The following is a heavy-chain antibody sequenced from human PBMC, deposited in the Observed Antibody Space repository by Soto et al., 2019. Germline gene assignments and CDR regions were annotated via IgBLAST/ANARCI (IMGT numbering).Heavy chain of an antibody. D-gene: IGHD3-3*01. CDR1: GFTFSAYN. Sequence: GGSLRLSCAASGFTFSAYNMNWVRQAPGKGLGWVSYISSSGNTIYYADSVKGRFTISRDSAKSSLYLQMNSLRDEDTAVYYCARGPNYYLWYFDYWGQGTLVTVSS. V-gene: IGHV3-48*02. CDR2: ISSSGNTI. CDR3: ARGPNYYLWYFDY. J-gene: IGHJ4*02.